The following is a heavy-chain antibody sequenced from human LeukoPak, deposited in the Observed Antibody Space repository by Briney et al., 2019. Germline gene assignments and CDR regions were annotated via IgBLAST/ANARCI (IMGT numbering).Heavy chain of an antibody. CDR2: IIPIFGIA. J-gene: IGHJ6*02. V-gene: IGHV1-69*04. CDR1: GGTFSSYA. D-gene: IGHD6-13*01. Sequence: SVKVSCKASGGTFSSYAISWVRQAPGQGLEWMGRIIPIFGIANNAQKFQGRVTITADKSTSTAYMELSSLRSEDTAVYYCARDHVQYSSSWQPPEDYYYYGMDVWGQGTTVTVSS. CDR3: ARDHVQYSSSWQPPEDYYYYGMDV.